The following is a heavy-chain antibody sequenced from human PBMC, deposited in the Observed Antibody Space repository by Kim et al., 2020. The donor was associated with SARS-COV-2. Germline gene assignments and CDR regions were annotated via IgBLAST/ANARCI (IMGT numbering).Heavy chain of an antibody. Sequence: GGSLRLSCAASGFTFSSYSMNWVRQAPGKGLEWVSSISSSSSYIYYADSVKGRFTISRDNAKNSLYLQMNSLRAEDTAVYYCARHPEPTRYYDILTGYPSWGQGTLVTVSS. V-gene: IGHV3-21*01. CDR2: ISSSSSYI. CDR3: ARHPEPTRYYDILTGYPS. J-gene: IGHJ5*02. CDR1: GFTFSSYS. D-gene: IGHD3-9*01.